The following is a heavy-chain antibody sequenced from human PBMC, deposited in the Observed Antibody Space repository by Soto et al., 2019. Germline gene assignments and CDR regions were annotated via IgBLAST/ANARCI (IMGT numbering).Heavy chain of an antibody. CDR1: GGSISSSSYY. J-gene: IGHJ4*02. D-gene: IGHD3-22*01. CDR3: ARLSAEWALHDFDY. CDR2: IYYSGST. V-gene: IGHV4-39*01. Sequence: PSETLSLTCTVSGGSISSSSYYWGWIRQPPGKGLEWIGSIYYSGSTYYNPSLKSRVTISVDTSKNQFSLKLSSVTAADTAVYYCARLSAEWALHDFDYWGQGTLVTVSS.